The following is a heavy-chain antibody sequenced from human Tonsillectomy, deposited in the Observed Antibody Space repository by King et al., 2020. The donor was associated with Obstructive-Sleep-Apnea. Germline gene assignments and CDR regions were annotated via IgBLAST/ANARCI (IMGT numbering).Heavy chain of an antibody. V-gene: IGHV3-7*01. D-gene: IGHD2-15*01. J-gene: IGHJ4*02. CDR2: IKQDGSEK. CDR3: AVGCL. CDR1: GFNFSREW. Sequence: QLVQSGGGLVQPGGSQRLSCVASGFNFSREWMSWVRQAPGKGLEWVANIKQDGSEKHYVDSVTGRFTISRDNAKNSLYLQLNNLSGEDTAVYYCAVGCLGGQGTLVTVSS.